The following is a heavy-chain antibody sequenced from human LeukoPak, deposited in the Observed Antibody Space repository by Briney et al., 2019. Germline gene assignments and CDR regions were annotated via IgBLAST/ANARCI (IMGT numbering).Heavy chain of an antibody. Sequence: SETLSLTCTVSGDSISSTSYYWDWIRQPPGKGLEWIGEIYHSGSANYNPSLKSRVTISVDKSKNQFSLKLSSVTAADTAVYYCARALSWRAFDIWGQGTMVTVSS. CDR1: GDSISSTSYY. CDR2: IYHSGSA. J-gene: IGHJ3*02. CDR3: ARALSWRAFDI. V-gene: IGHV4-39*07.